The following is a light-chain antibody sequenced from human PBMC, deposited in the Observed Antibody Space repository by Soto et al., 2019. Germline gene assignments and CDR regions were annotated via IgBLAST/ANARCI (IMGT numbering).Light chain of an antibody. J-gene: IGKJ2*01. CDR3: QQSYSSPYT. CDR1: QTISTY. Sequence: DIQMTQSPSSLSASVGDRITITCRASQTISTYLNWYQQTPGKAPKLLLYDASSLESGVPSRFIGSGSGTDFTLTINSLQREDFVTYYCQQSYSSPYTFGQGTKLEI. V-gene: IGKV1-39*01. CDR2: DAS.